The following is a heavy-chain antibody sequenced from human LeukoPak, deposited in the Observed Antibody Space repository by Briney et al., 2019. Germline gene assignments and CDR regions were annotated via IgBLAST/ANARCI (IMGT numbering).Heavy chain of an antibody. V-gene: IGHV4-34*01. CDR1: GGSFSGYY. CDR2: INHSGST. D-gene: IGHD5-12*01. J-gene: IGHJ4*02. Sequence: PSETLSLTCAVYGGSFSGYYWSWIRQPPGKGLEWIGEINHSGSTNYNPSLKSRVTISVDTSKNQFSLKLSSVTAADTAVYYCARGALGYYFDYWGQGTLVTVSS. CDR3: ARGALGYYFDY.